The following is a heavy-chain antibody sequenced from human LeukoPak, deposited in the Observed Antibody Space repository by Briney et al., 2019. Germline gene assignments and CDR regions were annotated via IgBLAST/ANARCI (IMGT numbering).Heavy chain of an antibody. CDR2: VSGSGSTI. J-gene: IGHJ6*03. D-gene: IGHD5-18*01. Sequence: GGSLRLSCAASGFTFIDYYMSWIRQAPGEGLECVSYVSGSGSTIYYTDSVKGRFTISRDNAKNSMYLQMNSLMAEDTAVYYCARLNRGYRYDLYYYYYYMDLWGKGTTVTVSS. CDR1: GFTFIDYY. V-gene: IGHV3-11*01. CDR3: ARLNRGYRYDLYYYYYYMDL.